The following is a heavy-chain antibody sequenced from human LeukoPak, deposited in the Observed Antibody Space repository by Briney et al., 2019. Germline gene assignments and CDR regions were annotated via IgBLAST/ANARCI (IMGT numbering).Heavy chain of an antibody. CDR2: IYHSGST. Sequence: SETLSLTCAVSGGSISSGGYSWSWIRQPPGKGLEWIGYIYHSGSTYYNPSLKSRVTISVDRSKNQFSLKLSSVTAADTAVYYCARGQWGLRYDYWGQGTLVTVSS. CDR1: GGSISSGGYS. J-gene: IGHJ4*02. D-gene: IGHD4-17*01. V-gene: IGHV4-30-2*01. CDR3: ARGQWGLRYDY.